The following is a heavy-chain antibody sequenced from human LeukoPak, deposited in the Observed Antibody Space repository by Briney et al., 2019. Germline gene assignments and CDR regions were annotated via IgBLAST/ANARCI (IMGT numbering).Heavy chain of an antibody. CDR1: GYTFTIYA. CDR2: INAGNGNT. J-gene: IGHJ4*02. CDR3: AREDDYVWGSYPDY. Sequence: GASVKVSCKASGYTFTIYAMHWVRQAPGQRLEWTGWINAGNGNTKYSQKFQGRVTITRDTSASTAYMELSSLRSEDTAVYYCAREDDYVWGSYPDYWGQGTLVTVSS. V-gene: IGHV1-3*01. D-gene: IGHD3-16*02.